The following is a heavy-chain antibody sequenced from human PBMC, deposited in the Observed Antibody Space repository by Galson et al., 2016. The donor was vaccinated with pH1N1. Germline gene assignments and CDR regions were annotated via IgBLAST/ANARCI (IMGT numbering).Heavy chain of an antibody. Sequence: LSLTCPVSGDSISSGGSYWTWIRQHPGKGLEWIGYIYYSGSTYYNPSLKSRVTISVDTSKNQFSLKLSSVTAADTAVYYCANCIAAAGTFYFDYWGQGTLVTVSS. CDR3: ANCIAAAGTFYFDY. CDR2: IYYSGST. J-gene: IGHJ4*02. V-gene: IGHV4-31*03. D-gene: IGHD6-13*01. CDR1: GDSISSGGSY.